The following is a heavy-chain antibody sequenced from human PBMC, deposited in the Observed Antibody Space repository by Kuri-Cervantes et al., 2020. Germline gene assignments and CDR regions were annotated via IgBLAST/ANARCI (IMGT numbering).Heavy chain of an antibody. CDR1: GFTVSSNY. V-gene: IGHV3-30*18. D-gene: IGHD6-13*01. J-gene: IGHJ4*02. Sequence: GGSLRLSCAASGFTVSSNYMSWVRQAPGKGLEWIAVISNDGTNKYYVDSVKGRFTISRDNSKNTLYLQMSSLRAEDTAAYYCANWAGIVSNWYGPFDYWGQGTLVTVSS. CDR2: ISNDGTNK. CDR3: ANWAGIVSNWYGPFDY.